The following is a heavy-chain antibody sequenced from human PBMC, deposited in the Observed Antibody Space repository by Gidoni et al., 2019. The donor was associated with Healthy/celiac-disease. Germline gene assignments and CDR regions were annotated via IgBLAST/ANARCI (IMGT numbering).Heavy chain of an antibody. CDR2: ISSSSSYI. Sequence: EVQLVESGGGLVKPGGSLRLSCAAYGFTFSSYSMNWVRQAPGKGLEWVSSISSSSSYIYYADSVKGRFTISRDNAKNSLYLQMNSLRAEDTAVYYCARDKEGARYYYYMDVWGKGTTVTVSS. V-gene: IGHV3-21*01. J-gene: IGHJ6*03. CDR1: GFTFSSYS. D-gene: IGHD1-26*01. CDR3: ARDKEGARYYYYMDV.